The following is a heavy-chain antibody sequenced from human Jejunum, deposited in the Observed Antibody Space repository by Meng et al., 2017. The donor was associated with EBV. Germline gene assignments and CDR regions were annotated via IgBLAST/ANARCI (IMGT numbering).Heavy chain of an antibody. J-gene: IGHJ4*02. CDR2: MHPGGST. CDR3: AKSNDYSLNS. CDR1: GDSTSSSHW. V-gene: IGHV4-4*02. D-gene: IGHD4-11*01. Sequence: VQLQGSGPGLVKPSGTLSPTCAVSGDSTSSSHWWSWVRQPPGKGLEWIGEMHPGGSTNYNPSLKSRVTISVDNSKNQFSLKLTSVTAADTAVYYCAKSNDYSLNSWGQGTLVTGSS.